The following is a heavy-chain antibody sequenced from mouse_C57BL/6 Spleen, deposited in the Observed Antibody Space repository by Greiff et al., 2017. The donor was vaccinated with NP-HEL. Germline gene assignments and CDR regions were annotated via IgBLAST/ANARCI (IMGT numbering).Heavy chain of an antibody. J-gene: IGHJ3*01. D-gene: IGHD2-1*01. CDR1: GIDFSRYW. CDR3: AREGAYGNYGAY. CDR2: INPDSSTI. V-gene: IGHV4-1*01. Sequence: AASGIDFSRYWMSWVRRAPGKGLEWIGEINPDSSTINYAPSLKDKFIISRDNAKNTLYLQMSKVRSEDTALYYCAREGAYGNYGAYWGQGTLVTVSA.